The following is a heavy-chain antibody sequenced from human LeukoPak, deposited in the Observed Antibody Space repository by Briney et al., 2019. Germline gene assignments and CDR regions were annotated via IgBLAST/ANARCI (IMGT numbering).Heavy chain of an antibody. CDR2: ISAYNGNT. J-gene: IGHJ5*02. CDR1: GYTFTSYG. Sequence: ASVKVSCKASGYTFTSYGISWVRQAPGQGLEWMGWISAYNGNTNYAQKLQGRVTMTTDTSTSTAYMELRSLRSDDTAVYYCARDAPRYYDFWSGYYLGDVGLFDPWGQGTLVTSPQ. D-gene: IGHD3-3*01. CDR3: ARDAPRYYDFWSGYYLGDVGLFDP. V-gene: IGHV1-18*01.